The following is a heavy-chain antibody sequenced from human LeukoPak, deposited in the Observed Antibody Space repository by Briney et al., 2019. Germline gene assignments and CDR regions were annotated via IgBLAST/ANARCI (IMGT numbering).Heavy chain of an antibody. J-gene: IGHJ4*02. CDR3: AGYYYFDY. Sequence: GRSLRLSCAASGLTFSSYAMHWVRQAPGKGLEWVAVISYDGSNKYYADSVKGRFTISRDNSKNTLYLQMNSLRAEDTAVYYCAGYYYFDYWGQGTLVTVSS. V-gene: IGHV3-30*04. CDR1: GLTFSSYA. CDR2: ISYDGSNK.